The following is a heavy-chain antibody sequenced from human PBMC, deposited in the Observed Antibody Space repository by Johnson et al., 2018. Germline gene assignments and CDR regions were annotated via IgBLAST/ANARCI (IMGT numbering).Heavy chain of an antibody. CDR2: ISSDGSST. Sequence: EVQLVESGGGLVQPGGSLRLSCAASGVTFSSFWMHWVRQAPGKGLVWVSRISSDGSSTNYADSVKGRFTISRDNAKNTLHLQVNSLRAEDTAVYYRAREDVSGGRYFQHWGQGTLVTVSS. V-gene: IGHV3-74*01. CDR3: AREDVSGGRYFQH. D-gene: IGHD6-25*01. CDR1: GVTFSSFW. J-gene: IGHJ1*01.